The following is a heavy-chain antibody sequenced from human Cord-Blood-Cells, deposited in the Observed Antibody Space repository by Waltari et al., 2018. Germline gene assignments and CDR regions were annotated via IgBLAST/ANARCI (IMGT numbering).Heavy chain of an antibody. CDR2: IYSGGST. J-gene: IGHJ6*03. CDR1: GFTVSSNY. Sequence: EVQLVESGGGLIQPGGSLRLSCAASGFTVSSNYMSWVRQAPGKGLEWVSVIYSGGSTYYADSVKGRFTISRDNSKNTLYLQMNSLRAEDTAVYYCARGVGYYYYYMDVWGKGTTVTVSS. V-gene: IGHV3-53*01. CDR3: ARGVGYYYYYMDV.